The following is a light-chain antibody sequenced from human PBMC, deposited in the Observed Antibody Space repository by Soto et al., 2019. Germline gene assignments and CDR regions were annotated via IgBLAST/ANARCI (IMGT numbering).Light chain of an antibody. CDR1: QSVSSSY. CDR3: QQYGSSPPIT. CDR2: DVS. V-gene: IGKV3-20*01. Sequence: IVLTPSPGTLSLSPGERATLSCRAIQSVSSSYLAWYQQKPGQAPRLLIYDVSNRATGIPARFSGSGSGTDFTLTTSRLEPEDFAVYYCQQYGSSPPITFGQGTRLEIK. J-gene: IGKJ5*01.